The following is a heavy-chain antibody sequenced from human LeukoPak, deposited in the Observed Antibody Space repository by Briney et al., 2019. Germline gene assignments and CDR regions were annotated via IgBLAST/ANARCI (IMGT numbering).Heavy chain of an antibody. CDR1: GYTFTSYY. D-gene: IGHD2-2*02. Sequence: ASVKVSCKASGYTFTSYYMHWVRQAPGQGLEWMGIINPSGGSTSYAQKFQGRVTMTRNTSISTAYMELSSLRSEDTAVYYCIRAAYLPTWGQGTLVTVSS. CDR3: IRAAYLPT. J-gene: IGHJ5*02. CDR2: INPSGGST. V-gene: IGHV1-46*01.